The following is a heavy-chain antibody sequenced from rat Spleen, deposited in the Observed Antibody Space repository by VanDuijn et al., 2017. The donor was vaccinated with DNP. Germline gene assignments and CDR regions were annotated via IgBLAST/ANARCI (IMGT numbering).Heavy chain of an antibody. Sequence: QVQLKESGPGLVQPSQTLSLTCTVSGFSLTNYAVGWVRQPPGKGLEWIAAVSSGGNTYYNSGLKSRLSISRDTSKSQVFLKMNSLQTEDSAIYFCSRDRASIGTRTWYFDFWGPGTMVTVSS. J-gene: IGHJ1*01. CDR3: SRDRASIGTRTWYFDF. D-gene: IGHD1-5*01. CDR1: GFSLTNYA. V-gene: IGHV2S12*01. CDR2: VSSGGNT.